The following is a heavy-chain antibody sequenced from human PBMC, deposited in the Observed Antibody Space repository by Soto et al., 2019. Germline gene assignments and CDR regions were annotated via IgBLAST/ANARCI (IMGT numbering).Heavy chain of an antibody. D-gene: IGHD6-6*01. CDR2: IHGGGNK. J-gene: IGHJ5*02. Sequence: EVQLVESGGTVIQPGESLRLSCATSGLNVNINYVTWVRQAPGKGLEWLSIIHGGGNKFYSDSVKGRFTISRDTSKNTVYLQMSSLTVDDTAVYYCASGRTLAARLGWNYFDPWGQGTLVTVSS. CDR1: GLNVNINY. CDR3: ASGRTLAARLGWNYFDP. V-gene: IGHV3-53*01.